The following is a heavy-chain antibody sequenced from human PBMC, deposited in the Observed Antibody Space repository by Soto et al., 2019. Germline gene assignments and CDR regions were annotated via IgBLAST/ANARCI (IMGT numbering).Heavy chain of an antibody. CDR3: ARAASSAVSLFDY. Sequence: QVQLVQSGAEVKKPGASVKVSCKASGYTFTSSGISWVRQAPGQGLEWMGWISGYNGNTSYAQKFQGRVTMTSDTSTSTAYMELRSLRSNDTAVYFCARAASSAVSLFDYWGQGTLVTVSS. V-gene: IGHV1-18*01. J-gene: IGHJ4*02. CDR2: ISGYNGNT. D-gene: IGHD4-17*01. CDR1: GYTFTSSG.